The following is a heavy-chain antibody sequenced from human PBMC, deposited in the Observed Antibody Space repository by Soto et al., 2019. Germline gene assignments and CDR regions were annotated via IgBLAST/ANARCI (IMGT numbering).Heavy chain of an antibody. D-gene: IGHD5-18*01. CDR2: IWYDGSNK. CDR3: ARARGVDTPAPVAFDI. V-gene: IGHV3-33*01. J-gene: IGHJ3*02. Sequence: GGSLRLSCAASGFTFSSYGMHWVRQAPGKGLEWVAVIWYDGSNKYYADSVKGRFTISRDNSKNTLYLQMNSLRAEDTAVYYCARARGVDTPAPVAFDIWGQGTMVTVSS. CDR1: GFTFSSYG.